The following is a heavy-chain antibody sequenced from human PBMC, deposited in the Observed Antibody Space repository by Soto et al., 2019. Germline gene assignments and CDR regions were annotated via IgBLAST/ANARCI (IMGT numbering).Heavy chain of an antibody. CDR2: INTGNGNT. CDR3: ARGEQLYHYYYGMDV. J-gene: IGHJ6*02. V-gene: IGHV1-3*04. Sequence: SVKVSCKASAYSFTTHAMIWVRQAPGQRPEWMGWINTGNGNTRYSPKFQGRVNITRDTSASTAYMELSSLKSEDTAVYYCARGEQLYHYYYGMDVWGQGSTVTVSS. CDR1: AYSFTTHA.